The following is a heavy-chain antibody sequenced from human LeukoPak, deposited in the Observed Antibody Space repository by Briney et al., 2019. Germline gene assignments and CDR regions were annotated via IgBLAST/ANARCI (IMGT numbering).Heavy chain of an antibody. CDR1: GFTFSNYN. CDR3: ARGVTTYYYYYMDV. D-gene: IGHD4-11*01. J-gene: IGHJ6*03. CDR2: ISTSSSYI. Sequence: PGGSLRLSCAVSGFTFSNYNMNWVRQAPGKGLEWVSFISTSSSYIYYADSVKGRFTISRDNAKNSLYLQMNSLRAEDTALYYCARGVTTYYYYYMDVWGKGTTVTVSS. V-gene: IGHV3-21*04.